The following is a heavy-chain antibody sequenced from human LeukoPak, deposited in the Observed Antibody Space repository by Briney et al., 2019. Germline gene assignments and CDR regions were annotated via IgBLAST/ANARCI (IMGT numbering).Heavy chain of an antibody. J-gene: IGHJ4*02. D-gene: IGHD2-2*01. Sequence: GGSLRLSCAASGFTFSSYAMHWVRQTPGKGLEWVAVISHDGIDKYYADSVKGRFTISRDNSKNTLYLQMNSLKSEDTAVYYCAKGSCSSTTCLKTDWGQGAPVTVSS. V-gene: IGHV3-30*18. CDR3: AKGSCSSTTCLKTD. CDR2: ISHDGIDK. CDR1: GFTFSSYA.